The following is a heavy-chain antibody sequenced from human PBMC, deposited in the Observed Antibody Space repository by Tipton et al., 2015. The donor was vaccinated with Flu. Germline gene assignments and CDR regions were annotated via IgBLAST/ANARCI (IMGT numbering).Heavy chain of an antibody. CDR3: ARSVVVTGSLGFTVLFDD. V-gene: IGHV4-34*01. J-gene: IGHJ5*02. D-gene: IGHD2-21*02. Sequence: TLSLTCAVYDGSFSGYYWSWIRQFPGKGLEWIGDINHSGITNYNPSLKTRVSMSVDASKNQFSLRLSSVTAADTAVYYCARSVVVTGSLGFTVLFDDWGQGNLVTVSS. CDR2: INHSGIT. CDR1: DGSFSGYY.